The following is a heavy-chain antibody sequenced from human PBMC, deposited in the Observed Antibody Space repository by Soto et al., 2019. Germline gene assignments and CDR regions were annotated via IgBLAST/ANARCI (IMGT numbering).Heavy chain of an antibody. CDR1: GFTFSSYS. Sequence: GGSLRLSCAASGFTFSSYSMNWVRQAPGKGLEWVSYISSSSSTIYYADSVKGRFTISRENAKNSLYLQMNSLRAEDTAVYYCARDNVPSITMVRGVIIYYYYYYMDVWGKGTTVTVSS. V-gene: IGHV3-48*01. CDR2: ISSSSSTI. J-gene: IGHJ6*03. CDR3: ARDNVPSITMVRGVIIYYYYYYMDV. D-gene: IGHD3-10*01.